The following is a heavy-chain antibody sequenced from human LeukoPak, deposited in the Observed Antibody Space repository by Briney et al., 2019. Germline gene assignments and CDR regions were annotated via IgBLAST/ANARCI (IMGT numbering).Heavy chain of an antibody. CDR1: GFTFSGSW. J-gene: IGHJ4*02. CDR2: IKTDETIT. Sequence: PGGSLGLSCEASGFTFSGSWMHWVRQAPGKGLEWVSHIKTDETITTYADSVKGRFTVSRDNAKNALYLEMNSLRAEDTAIYYCARNLKDWGQGTLVTVSS. V-gene: IGHV3-74*01. CDR3: ARNLKD.